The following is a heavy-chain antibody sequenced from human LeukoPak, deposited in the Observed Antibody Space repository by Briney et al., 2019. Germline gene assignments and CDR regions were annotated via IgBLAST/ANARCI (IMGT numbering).Heavy chain of an antibody. CDR3: ASHVGSTRNFDY. D-gene: IGHD2-2*01. CDR2: ISSTSKYV. CDR1: VFTFSTYS. J-gene: IGHJ4*02. Sequence: GESLRLSCAASVFTFSTYSINWVRQAPWKGLEWVSSISSTSKYVYYADSVKGRFTVSRDNAKNSLFLQMSSLRAEDTAVYYCASHVGSTRNFDYWGQGTLVTVSS. V-gene: IGHV3-21*01.